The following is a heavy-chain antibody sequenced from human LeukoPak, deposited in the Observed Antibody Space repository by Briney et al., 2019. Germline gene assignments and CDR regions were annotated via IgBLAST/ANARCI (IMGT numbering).Heavy chain of an antibody. CDR2: IDWDDDK. J-gene: IGHJ4*02. Sequence: ESGPTLLHPTPTLTLTCTFSGFAPGTSGRCVSWIRQPPGKALEWLARIDWDDDKYYSTSLKTRLTISKHTSKNQVVLTMTNMDPVDTATYYCARNRREPHFDYGGQGTLVTVS. CDR3: ARNRREPHFDY. D-gene: IGHD1-14*01. V-gene: IGHV2-70*11. CDR1: GFAPGTSGRC.